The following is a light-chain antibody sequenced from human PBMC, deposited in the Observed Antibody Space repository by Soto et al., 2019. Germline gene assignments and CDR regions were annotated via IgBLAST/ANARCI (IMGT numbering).Light chain of an antibody. J-gene: IGKJ1*01. V-gene: IGKV1-8*01. CDR1: QGISSY. CDR3: QQYYSYPRT. CDR2: AAS. Sequence: AIRMTQSPSSLSASTGARVTITCRASQGISSYLACYQQKPGKAPNLLIYAASTLQSGVPSRFSGSGSGTDFTLTITCLQSEDFATYYCQQYYSYPRTFGQGTKVDIK.